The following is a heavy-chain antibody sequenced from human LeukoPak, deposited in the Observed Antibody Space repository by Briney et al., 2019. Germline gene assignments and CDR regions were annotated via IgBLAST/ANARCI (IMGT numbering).Heavy chain of an antibody. CDR1: GGSISSYY. J-gene: IGHJ4*02. CDR3: ARDYYGSGSYEYFDY. Sequence: PSETLSHTCTVSGGSISSYYWSWIRQPAGKGLEWNGRIYTSGSTNYNPSLKSRVTMSVDTSKNQFSLKLSSVTAADTAVYYCARDYYGSGSYEYFDYWGQGTLVTVSS. D-gene: IGHD3-10*01. CDR2: IYTSGST. V-gene: IGHV4-4*07.